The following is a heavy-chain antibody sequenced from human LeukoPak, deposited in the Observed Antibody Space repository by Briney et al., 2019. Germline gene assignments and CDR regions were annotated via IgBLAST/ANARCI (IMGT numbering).Heavy chain of an antibody. V-gene: IGHV3-64*04. Sequence: GGSLRLSCSASGFTFSSYAMHWVRQAPGKGLEYVSAISSNGGSTYYADSVKGRFTISRDNSKNTLYLQMNSLRAEDTTVYYCARDLGATRLDYWGQGTLVTVSS. J-gene: IGHJ4*02. D-gene: IGHD1-26*01. CDR3: ARDLGATRLDY. CDR2: ISSNGGST. CDR1: GFTFSSYA.